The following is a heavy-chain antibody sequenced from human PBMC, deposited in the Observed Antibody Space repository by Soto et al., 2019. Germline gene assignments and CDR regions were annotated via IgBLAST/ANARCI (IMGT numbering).Heavy chain of an antibody. D-gene: IGHD4-17*01. J-gene: IGHJ3*02. CDR3: ARGLLGGDYSNDAFDI. Sequence: PGESLKISCKGSGYSFTSYWIGWVRQMPGKGLEWMGIIYPGDSDTRYSPSFQGQVTISADKSISTAYLQWSSLKASDTAMYYCARGLLGGDYSNDAFDIWGQGTMVTVSS. CDR1: GYSFTSYW. V-gene: IGHV5-51*01. CDR2: IYPGDSDT.